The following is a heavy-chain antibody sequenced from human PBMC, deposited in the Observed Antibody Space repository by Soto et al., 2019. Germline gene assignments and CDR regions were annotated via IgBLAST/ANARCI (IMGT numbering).Heavy chain of an antibody. V-gene: IGHV4-59*02. D-gene: IGHD3-16*01. Sequence: QVQLQESGPGLVKPSETLSLTCTVSGGSVNTFYWSWIRQPPGKGLEWVGHVYYTGSTDYNPSLKSRVTISLDTTKNQVSLKLNSVTTADTAVYFCARDWGRSNYFDYWGQGTLVTVSS. CDR2: VYYTGST. J-gene: IGHJ4*02. CDR3: ARDWGRSNYFDY. CDR1: GGSVNTFY.